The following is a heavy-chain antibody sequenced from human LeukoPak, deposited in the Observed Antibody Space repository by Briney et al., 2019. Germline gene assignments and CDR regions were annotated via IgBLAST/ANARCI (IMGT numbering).Heavy chain of an antibody. J-gene: IGHJ4*02. V-gene: IGHV3-15*01. CDR1: GFTFTNTW. Sequence: PMRCLRLSCAASGFTFTNTWMNWVRQAPGKGLEWVGRIKKKTDGGTADYAAPVKGRFTISRDDSKNTLYVQMNSLKTEDTGVYYCTTQPPGDYWGQGTLVTVSS. CDR3: TTQPPGDY. CDR2: IKKKTDGGTA.